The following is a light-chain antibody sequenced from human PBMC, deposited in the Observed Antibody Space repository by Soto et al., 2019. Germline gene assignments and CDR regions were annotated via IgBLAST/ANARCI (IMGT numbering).Light chain of an antibody. CDR3: QQRSNWPPLT. J-gene: IGKJ4*01. CDR2: DAS. CDR1: QSVTSY. Sequence: EIVLTQSPATLSLSPGERATPSCRASQSVTSYLAWYQQKPGQAPRLLIDDASNRPTGMPARSSGSGSGTDFTITISSREPEDFAVYYCQQRSNWPPLTFGGGTKVEIK. V-gene: IGKV3-11*01.